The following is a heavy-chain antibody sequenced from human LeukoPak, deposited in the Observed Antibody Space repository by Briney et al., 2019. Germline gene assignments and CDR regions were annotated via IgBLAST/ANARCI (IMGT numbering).Heavy chain of an antibody. V-gene: IGHV3-53*01. Sequence: PGGSLRLSCAASGGTVSSNYMSWVRQAPGKGLEWVSVIYIGGSTYYADSVKGRFTISRDISKNTLYLQMNSLRAADTAVYYCARLGFVVPAVIFDYWGQGTLVTVSS. D-gene: IGHD2-2*02. CDR1: GGTVSSNY. J-gene: IGHJ4*02. CDR3: ARLGFVVPAVIFDY. CDR2: IYIGGST.